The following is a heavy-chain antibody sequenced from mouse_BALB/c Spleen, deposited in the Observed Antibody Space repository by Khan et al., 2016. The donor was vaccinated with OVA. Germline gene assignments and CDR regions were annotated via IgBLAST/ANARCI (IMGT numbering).Heavy chain of an antibody. Sequence: QVTLKESGPGLVAPSQSLSITCTVSGFSLTSYGVHWVRQPPGKGLEWLIVIWSDGASTYNSALKSRLSISKDNSKSQVFLKMNSLQTDDTAMYYCARGNFYAMDYWGQGTSVTVSS. D-gene: IGHD2-1*01. J-gene: IGHJ4*01. CDR2: IWSDGAS. V-gene: IGHV2-6*02. CDR3: ARGNFYAMDY. CDR1: GFSLTSYG.